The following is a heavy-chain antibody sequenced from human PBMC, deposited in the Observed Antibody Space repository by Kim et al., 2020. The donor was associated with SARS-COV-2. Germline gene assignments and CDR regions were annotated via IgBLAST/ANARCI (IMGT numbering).Heavy chain of an antibody. Sequence: GGSLRLSCAASGFTFSSYGMHWVRQAPGKGLEWVAVISYDGSNKYYADSVKGRFTISRDNSKNTLYLQMNSLRAEDTAVYYCAKSGLYTIFGVGYFDYWGQGTLVTVSS. V-gene: IGHV3-30*18. J-gene: IGHJ4*02. CDR2: ISYDGSNK. CDR1: GFTFSSYG. D-gene: IGHD3-3*01. CDR3: AKSGLYTIFGVGYFDY.